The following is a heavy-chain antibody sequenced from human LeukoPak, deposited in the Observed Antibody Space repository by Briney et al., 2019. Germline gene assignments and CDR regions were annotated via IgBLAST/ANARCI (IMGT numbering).Heavy chain of an antibody. Sequence: SETLSLTCTVSGDSISSYYWTWIRQPPGRGLEWIGSIYYSGSTNYNASLKSRVTISLDTSKNQFSLRLNSVPAADTAVYYCARGQISGWNAYYFDYWGQGTLVTVSS. CDR3: ARGQISGWNAYYFDY. CDR1: GDSISSYY. D-gene: IGHD6-19*01. CDR2: IYYSGST. V-gene: IGHV4-59*01. J-gene: IGHJ4*02.